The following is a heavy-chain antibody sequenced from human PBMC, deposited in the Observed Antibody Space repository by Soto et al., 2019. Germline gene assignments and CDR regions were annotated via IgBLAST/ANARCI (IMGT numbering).Heavy chain of an antibody. J-gene: IGHJ6*01. CDR3: ARGTDRITMIGFFNRPDDNYYGLEG. CDR1: GGRLRRYG. D-gene: IGHD3-22*01. V-gene: IGHV1-69*13. Sequence: SVKVYWTCAGGRLRRYGISWVRQAPGQRLEWMGGIIPIFGTANYAQKFQGRVTITADESTSTAYMELSSLRSEDTAVYYCARGTDRITMIGFFNRPDDNYYGLEGRGQSSTVTVS. CDR2: IIPIFGTA.